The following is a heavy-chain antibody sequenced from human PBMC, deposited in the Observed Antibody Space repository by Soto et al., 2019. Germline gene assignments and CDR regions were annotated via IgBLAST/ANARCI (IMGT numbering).Heavy chain of an antibody. Sequence: GASVKVSCKASGYPFTSYYMHWVRQAPGEGLEWMGIINPSGGSTTYAQKFQGRVTMTRDTSTGTVYMDLSSLRSDDTAVYYCARGQRGPYGSGTYAYYYYGMDVWGQGTTVTV. V-gene: IGHV1-46*01. CDR1: GYPFTSYY. CDR3: ARGQRGPYGSGTYAYYYYGMDV. D-gene: IGHD3-10*01. CDR2: INPSGGST. J-gene: IGHJ6*02.